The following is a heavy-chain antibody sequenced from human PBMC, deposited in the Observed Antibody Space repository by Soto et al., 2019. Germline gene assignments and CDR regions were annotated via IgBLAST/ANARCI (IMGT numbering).Heavy chain of an antibody. CDR1: GFTFSGSA. CDR3: TNPQVYYGMDV. J-gene: IGHJ6*02. V-gene: IGHV3-73*02. Sequence: EVQLVESGGGLVQPGGSLKLSCAASGFTFSGSAVHWVRQASGKGLEWVGRIRSKANNYAKAYAASVQGRFTIFRDDLKTTAYLQMNSLKTEDTAVYYCTNPQVYYGMDVWGQGTTVTVSS. CDR2: IRSKANNYAK.